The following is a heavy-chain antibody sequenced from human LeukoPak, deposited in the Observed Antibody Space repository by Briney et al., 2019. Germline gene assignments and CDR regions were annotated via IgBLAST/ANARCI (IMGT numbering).Heavy chain of an antibody. CDR3: GREGFWRDYEDFDY. D-gene: IGHD3-3*01. J-gene: IGHJ4*02. CDR1: GFTFGDYC. Sequence: GGSLRLSCTASGFTFGDYCMSWFRQAPGKGLEWVGFIRSKGYGGTTDYAASVKGRFTISRDDSKSIAYLQMNSLKTEDTAVYYCGREGFWRDYEDFDYWGQGTLVTVAS. V-gene: IGHV3-49*03. CDR2: IRSKGYGGTT.